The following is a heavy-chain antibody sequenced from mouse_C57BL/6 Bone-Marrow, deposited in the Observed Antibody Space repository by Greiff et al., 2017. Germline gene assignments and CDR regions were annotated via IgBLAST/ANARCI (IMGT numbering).Heavy chain of an antibody. Sequence: VQLRQSGPELVKPGASVKISCKASGYAFSSSWMNWVKQRPGKGLEWIGRIYPGDGDTNYNGKFKGKATLTADKSSSTAYMQLSSLTSEDSAVYFCARRRLRRRDYAMDYWGQGTSVTVSS. J-gene: IGHJ4*01. CDR3: ARRRLRRRDYAMDY. CDR1: GYAFSSSW. CDR2: IYPGDGDT. V-gene: IGHV1-82*01. D-gene: IGHD2-2*01.